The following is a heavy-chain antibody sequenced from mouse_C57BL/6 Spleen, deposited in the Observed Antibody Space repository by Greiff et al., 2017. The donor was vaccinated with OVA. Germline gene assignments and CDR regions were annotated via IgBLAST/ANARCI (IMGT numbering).Heavy chain of an antibody. CDR3: ARHYNRYCYYDV. D-gene: IGHD1-3*01. Sequence: VQLQQSGAELVMPGASVKLSCKASGYTFTSYWMHWVKQRPGQGLEWIGEIDPSDSYTNYNQKFKGKSTLTVDKSSSTAYMQLSSLTSEDSAVYYCARHYNRYCYYDVWGKGTTVTVSS. CDR1: GYTFTSYW. CDR2: IDPSDSYT. J-gene: IGHJ1*03. V-gene: IGHV1-69*01.